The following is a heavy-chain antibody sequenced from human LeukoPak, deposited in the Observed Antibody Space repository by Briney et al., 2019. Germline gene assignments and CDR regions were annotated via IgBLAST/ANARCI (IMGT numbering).Heavy chain of an antibody. Sequence: SETLSLTCAVYGGSFSGYHWSWIRQPPGKGLEWIGEINHSGSTNYNPSLKSRVTISVDTSKNQFSLKLSSVTAADTAVYYCARHPLRYFDWSYAFDIWGQGTMVTVSS. CDR1: GGSFSGYH. CDR3: ARHPLRYFDWSYAFDI. J-gene: IGHJ3*02. CDR2: INHSGST. V-gene: IGHV4-34*01. D-gene: IGHD3-9*01.